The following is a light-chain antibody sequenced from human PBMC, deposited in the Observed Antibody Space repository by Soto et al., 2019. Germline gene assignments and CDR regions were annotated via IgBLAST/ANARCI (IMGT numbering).Light chain of an antibody. CDR2: EVN. J-gene: IGLJ1*01. V-gene: IGLV2-23*02. CDR3: CSYAGTVAYV. CDR1: SSDVGSYNL. Sequence: QSALTQPASVSGSPGQSITISCTGTSSDVGSYNLVSWYQQLPGKAHKVIICEVNKRPSGVSYRFSGSKSGNTSSLTISWLQIEDEADYYCCSYAGTVAYVFGTGTKVTVL.